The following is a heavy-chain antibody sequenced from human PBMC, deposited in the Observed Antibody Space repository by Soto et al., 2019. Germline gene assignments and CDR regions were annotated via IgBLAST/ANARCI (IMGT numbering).Heavy chain of an antibody. D-gene: IGHD3-10*01. V-gene: IGHV3-23*01. CDR1: GFTFSSYA. CDR3: AKPPYGSGSYYTNLDYCYMDV. Sequence: EVQLLESGGGLVQPGGSLRLSCAASGFTFSSYAMSWVRQAPGKGLEWVSAISGSGGSTYYADSVKGRFTISRDNSKNTLYLQMNSLRAEDTAVYYCAKPPYGSGSYYTNLDYCYMDVWGKGTTVTVSS. CDR2: ISGSGGST. J-gene: IGHJ6*03.